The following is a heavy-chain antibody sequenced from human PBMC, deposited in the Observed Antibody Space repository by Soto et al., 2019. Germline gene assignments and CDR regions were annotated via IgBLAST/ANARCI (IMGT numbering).Heavy chain of an antibody. CDR2: IYYSGST. J-gene: IGHJ5*02. Sequence: SETLSLTCVVSGGSLSSYYWSWIRQPPGKGLEWIGYIYYSGSTYYNPSLKSRVTISVDTSKNQFSLKLSSVTAADTAVYYCARSVFPWGQGTLVTVSS. V-gene: IGHV4-59*12. CDR3: ARSVFP. CDR1: GGSLSSYY.